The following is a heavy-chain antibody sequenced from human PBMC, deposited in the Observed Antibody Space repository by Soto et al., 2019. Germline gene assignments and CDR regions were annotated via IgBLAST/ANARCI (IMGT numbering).Heavy chain of an antibody. V-gene: IGHV4-39*01. Sequence: PSETLSLTCTVSGGSISSSSYYWGWIRQPPGKGLEWIGSIYYSGSTYYNPSLKSRVTISVDTSKNQFSLKLSSVTAADTAVYYCASSTMGFWSGYAQKYYYYGMDVWGQGTTVTVSS. D-gene: IGHD3-3*01. CDR2: IYYSGST. CDR3: ASSTMGFWSGYAQKYYYYGMDV. CDR1: GGSISSSSYY. J-gene: IGHJ6*02.